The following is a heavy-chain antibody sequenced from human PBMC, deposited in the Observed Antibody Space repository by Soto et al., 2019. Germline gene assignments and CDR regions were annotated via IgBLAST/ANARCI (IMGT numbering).Heavy chain of an antibody. CDR3: AKARYYDFSSGYVDF. CDR1: IHLWQLC. Sequence: EVQLLESGGGLVQPGGVPETLLCSLWIHLWQLCHELGPPGSREGAGVGLRYHWWRRYHTLRRLREGRFTISRDNSKNMVYLQMNSLRAEDTAIYFCAKARYYDFSSGYVDFWGQGTLVTVSS. J-gene: IGHJ4*02. D-gene: IGHD3-3*01. V-gene: IGHV3-23*01. CDR2: HWWRRYH.